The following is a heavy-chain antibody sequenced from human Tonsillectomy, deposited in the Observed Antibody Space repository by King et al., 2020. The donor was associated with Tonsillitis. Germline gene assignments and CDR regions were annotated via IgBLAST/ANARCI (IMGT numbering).Heavy chain of an antibody. D-gene: IGHD3-9*01. Sequence: VQLVESGGGLVKPAGSLRLSCAASGFTFSDYYMSWIRQAPGKGLEWLSYISSSGSTIYYADSVKGRFTISRDNAKNSLYLQMNSLRAEDTAVYYCAKDYRLGYYYYYMDVWGKGTTVTVSS. J-gene: IGHJ6*03. CDR1: GFTFSDYY. CDR3: AKDYRLGYYYYYMDV. V-gene: IGHV3-11*01. CDR2: ISSSGSTI.